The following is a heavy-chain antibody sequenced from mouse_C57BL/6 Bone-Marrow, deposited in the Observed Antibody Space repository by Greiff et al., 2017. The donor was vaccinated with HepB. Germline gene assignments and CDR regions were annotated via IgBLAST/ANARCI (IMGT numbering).Heavy chain of an antibody. CDR2: INPNNGGT. V-gene: IGHV1-26*01. D-gene: IGHD2-2*01. CDR1: GYTFTDYY. CDR3: ARDGYGYVWYFDV. Sequence: VQLQQSGPELVKPGASVKISCKASGYTFTDYYMNWVKQSHGKSLEWIGDINPNNGGTSYNQKFKGKATLTVDKSSSTAYMGLRSLTSEDSAVYYCARDGYGYVWYFDVWGTGTTVTVSS. J-gene: IGHJ1*03.